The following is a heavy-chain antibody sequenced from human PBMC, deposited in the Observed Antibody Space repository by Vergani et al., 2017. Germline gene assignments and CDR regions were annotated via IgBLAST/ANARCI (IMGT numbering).Heavy chain of an antibody. CDR1: GFTSSYYG. V-gene: IGHV3-30*03. J-gene: IGHJ1*01. D-gene: IGHD2-15*01. CDR3: GTKSGGTPGCQIGYFRE. Sequence: QVHLVESGGGVVQPGRSLRLSCVVSGFTSSYYGMHWVRQAPGKGLEWVAVISYDGTQKYYADSVKGRFTISRDNSKSTLYLQMNSLRTEDRAEYYCGTKSGGTPGCQIGYFREWGQGTLVTVSS. CDR2: ISYDGTQK.